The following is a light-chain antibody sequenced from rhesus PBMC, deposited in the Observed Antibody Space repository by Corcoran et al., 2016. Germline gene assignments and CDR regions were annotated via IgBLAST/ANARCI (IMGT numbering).Light chain of an antibody. V-gene: IGKV1-94*01. CDR1: QGINKE. CDR3: LQDYTTPYS. J-gene: IGKJ2*01. Sequence: SASVGDRVTVTCRASQGINKELSWYQQKPGKAPTLLIYAASSLQTGVLSWFSGSGSGTDFTLTISSLQPEDVATYYCLQDYTTPYSFGQGTKVEIK. CDR2: AAS.